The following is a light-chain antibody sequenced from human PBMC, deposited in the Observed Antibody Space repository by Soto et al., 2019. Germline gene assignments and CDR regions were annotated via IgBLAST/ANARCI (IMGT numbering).Light chain of an antibody. CDR1: QTVYHGY. CDR2: GAS. J-gene: IGKJ1*01. Sequence: EIVLTQSPCTLSLSPGDRATLSCRASQTVYHGYLAWYQQKPGQAPRLLIYGASTRAAGIPDRFSGGESGTGITLTISRLEPEDFAVYYCQQYGSPWTFGQGTKVDIK. CDR3: QQYGSPWT. V-gene: IGKV3-20*01.